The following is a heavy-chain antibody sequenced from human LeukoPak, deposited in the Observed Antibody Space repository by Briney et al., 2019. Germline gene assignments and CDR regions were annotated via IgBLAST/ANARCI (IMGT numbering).Heavy chain of an antibody. V-gene: IGHV3-23*01. J-gene: IGHJ4*02. CDR2: ISGSGGST. Sequence: GGSLRLSCAASGFTFSSYAMSWVRQAPGKGLEWVSAISGSGGSTYYADSVKGRFTISKDNSKNTLYLQMNSLRAEDTAVYYCAKVLWARYYFDYWGQGTLVTVSS. CDR1: GFTFSSYA. D-gene: IGHD3-10*01. CDR3: AKVLWARYYFDY.